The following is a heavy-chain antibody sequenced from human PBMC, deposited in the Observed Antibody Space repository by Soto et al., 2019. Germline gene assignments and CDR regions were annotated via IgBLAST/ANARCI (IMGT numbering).Heavy chain of an antibody. CDR1: GFTFSSYA. CDR3: AKGDYDILTGYYEYYYYGMDV. V-gene: IGHV3-23*01. D-gene: IGHD3-9*01. Sequence: HPGGSLRLSCAASGFTFSSYAMSWVRQAPGKGLEWVSAISGSGGSTYYADSVKGRFTISRDNSKNTLYLQMNSLRAEDTAVYYCAKGDYDILTGYYEYYYYGMDVWGQGTTVTVSS. CDR2: ISGSGGST. J-gene: IGHJ6*02.